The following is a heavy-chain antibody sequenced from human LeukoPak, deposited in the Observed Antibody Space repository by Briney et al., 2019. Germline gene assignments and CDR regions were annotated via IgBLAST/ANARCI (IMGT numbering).Heavy chain of an antibody. CDR3: ARDGDYGGTDFDS. D-gene: IGHD4-23*01. Sequence: PGGSLRLSCAASGFTFSTYTMNWVRQAPGRGLEWVSYISSSSTYIYYADSVKGRFTISRDNAKNSLYLQMNNLRAEDTAMYYCARDGDYGGTDFDSWGQGTLLTVSS. J-gene: IGHJ4*02. CDR1: GFTFSTYT. CDR2: ISSSSTYI. V-gene: IGHV3-21*01.